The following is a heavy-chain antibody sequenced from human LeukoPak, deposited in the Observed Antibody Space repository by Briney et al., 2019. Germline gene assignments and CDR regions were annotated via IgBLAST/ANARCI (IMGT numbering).Heavy chain of an antibody. Sequence: GGSLRLSCAASGFTFGAYWMNWVRQAPGKGLEWVANIWQGESGAHYVDSVTGRFIISGDSAKTSLYLQMNNLRAEDSAVYYSVRGRDKVPTAPYYYYGMDVWGQGTTVTVSS. V-gene: IGHV3-7*04. J-gene: IGHJ6*02. CDR2: IWQGESGA. CDR3: VRGRDKVPTAPYYYYGMDV. D-gene: IGHD5-12*01. CDR1: GFTFGAYW.